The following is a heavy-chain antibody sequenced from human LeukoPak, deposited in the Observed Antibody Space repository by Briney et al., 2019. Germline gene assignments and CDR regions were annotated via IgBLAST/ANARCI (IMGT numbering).Heavy chain of an antibody. CDR1: GFTFNSYW. V-gene: IGHV3-74*03. D-gene: IGHD7-27*01. CDR2: INNDGSNT. CDR3: VRGLLGPDY. J-gene: IGHJ4*02. Sequence: PGGSLRLSCAASGFTFNSYWMHWVRQAPGEGLVWVSRINNDGSNTVYADSVKGRFTISRDNAKNTLYLEMNSLRAEDTAVYYCVRGLLGPDYWGQGTLVIVSS.